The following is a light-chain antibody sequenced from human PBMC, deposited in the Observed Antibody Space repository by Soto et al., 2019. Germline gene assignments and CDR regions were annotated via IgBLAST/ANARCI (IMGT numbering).Light chain of an antibody. V-gene: IGKV3-20*01. CDR3: HQYGSSPQT. CDR2: GAS. J-gene: IGKJ1*01. Sequence: EIVLTQSPGTLSLSPGERATLSCRASQSVSSSYLAWYQQKPGQAPRLLIYGASSRATGIPDRFSGSGSGTDFTLTISRLEPEGFAVYYCHQYGSSPQTFGQGTKVEIK. CDR1: QSVSSSY.